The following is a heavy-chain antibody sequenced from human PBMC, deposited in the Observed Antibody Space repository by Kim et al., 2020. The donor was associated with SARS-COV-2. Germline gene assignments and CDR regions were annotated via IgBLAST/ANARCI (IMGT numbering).Heavy chain of an antibody. J-gene: IGHJ6*02. Sequence: ASVKVSCKASGYTFTSYGISWVRLAPGQGLEWMGWISAYNGNTNYAQKLQGRVTMTTDTSTSTAYMELRSLRSDNTAVYYCARVGVYCSGGSCYGMDVWGQGTTVTVSS. CDR3: ARVGVYCSGGSCYGMDV. V-gene: IGHV1-18*01. CDR2: ISAYNGNT. D-gene: IGHD2-15*01. CDR1: GYTFTSYG.